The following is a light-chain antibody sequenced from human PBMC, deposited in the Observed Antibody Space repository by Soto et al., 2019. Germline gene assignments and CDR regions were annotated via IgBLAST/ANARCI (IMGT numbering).Light chain of an antibody. Sequence: EIVLTQSPGTLSVSPGERVTLSCRASQSVGSSLVWYQQKPGQAPRLLIYGASSRATGIPDRFSGSGSGTDFTLTISRLEPEDFAVYYCQQYGSSSWTFGQGTKVDIK. CDR3: QQYGSSSWT. CDR2: GAS. V-gene: IGKV3-20*01. J-gene: IGKJ1*01. CDR1: QSVGSS.